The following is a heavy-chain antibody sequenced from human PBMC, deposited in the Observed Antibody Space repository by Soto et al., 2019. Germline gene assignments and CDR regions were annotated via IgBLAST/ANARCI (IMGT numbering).Heavy chain of an antibody. V-gene: IGHV4-59*01. Sequence: QVQLQESGPGLVKPSETLSLTCSISGGSISPYYLSWIRQPPGKGLDWIGYIYNNGSTNYNPSLQSQVHSSLATSKNQFSLRLPSVTAADTAVYYCASQAFYGGNSHFDYWGQGTLVTVSS. D-gene: IGHD4-17*01. CDR1: GGSISPYY. J-gene: IGHJ4*02. CDR3: ASQAFYGGNSHFDY. CDR2: IYNNGST.